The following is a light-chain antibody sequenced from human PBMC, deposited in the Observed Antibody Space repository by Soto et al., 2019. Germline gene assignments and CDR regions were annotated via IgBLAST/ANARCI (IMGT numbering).Light chain of an antibody. J-gene: IGKJ2*01. CDR2: GAS. CDR1: QSLSSNY. V-gene: IGKV3-20*01. Sequence: EIVLTQSPGTLSLSPGERATLSCRASQSLSSNYLAWYQQKPGQAPRLLIYGASSRATGIPDRYSGSGSGTDFTLTIRRLEPEDFAVYYCQHYETSPTSYTFGQGTNFEIK. CDR3: QHYETSPTSYT.